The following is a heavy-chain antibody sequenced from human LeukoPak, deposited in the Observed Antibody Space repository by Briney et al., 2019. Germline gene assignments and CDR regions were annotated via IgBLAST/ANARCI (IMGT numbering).Heavy chain of an antibody. V-gene: IGHV4-59*12. Sequence: TPSETLSLTCTVSGGSISSYYWSWIRQPPGKGLEWIGYIYYSGSTNYNPSLKSRVTISVDTSKNQFSLQLNSVTPEDTAVYYCARNTDSSIAARGVHFDYWGQGTLATVSS. CDR3: ARNTDSSIAARGVHFDY. D-gene: IGHD6-6*01. CDR2: IYYSGST. CDR1: GGSISSYY. J-gene: IGHJ4*02.